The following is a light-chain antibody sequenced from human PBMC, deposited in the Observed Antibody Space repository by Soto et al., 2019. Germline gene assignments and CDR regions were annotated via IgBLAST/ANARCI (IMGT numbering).Light chain of an antibody. CDR2: GAS. CDR1: QSVSSSY. Sequence: EIMLTQSPCTLSLSPGERATLSRRASQSVSSSYLAWYQQKPGQAPRLLIYGASSRATGIPDRFSGSGSGTDFTLTISGLDPEDSAVYYCQQYGSSLRTFGQGTKVDTK. CDR3: QQYGSSLRT. J-gene: IGKJ1*01. V-gene: IGKV3-20*01.